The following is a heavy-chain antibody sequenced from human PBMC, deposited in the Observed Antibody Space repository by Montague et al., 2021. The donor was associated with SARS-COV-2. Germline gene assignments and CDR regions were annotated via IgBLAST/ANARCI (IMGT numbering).Heavy chain of an antibody. CDR1: GFTFCSYW. D-gene: IGHD3-22*01. Sequence: SLRLSCAASGFTFCSYWMSWVRQAPGKGLEWVANIKEDGSEKKYVGSVKGRFTISRDNAKDSLYLQMNSLRAEDTAVYYCAREYFDNSGMGHYWGQGTLVTVSS. J-gene: IGHJ4*02. CDR2: IKEDGSEK. CDR3: AREYFDNSGMGHY. V-gene: IGHV3-7*01.